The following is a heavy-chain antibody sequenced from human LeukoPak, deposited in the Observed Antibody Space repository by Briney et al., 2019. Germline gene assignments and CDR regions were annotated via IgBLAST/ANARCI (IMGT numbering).Heavy chain of an antibody. Sequence: PGGSLRLSCVASGFTFSNYAMSWVRQAPGKRLAWVSHINSDGGMTIYADYVKGRFTVSRDNAKNTLYLQMNSLRAEDTAVYYCARVGAIVARLPHFDYWGQGTLVTVSS. CDR3: ARVGAIVARLPHFDY. CDR2: INSDGGMT. V-gene: IGHV3-74*01. D-gene: IGHD5-12*01. CDR1: GFTFSNYA. J-gene: IGHJ4*02.